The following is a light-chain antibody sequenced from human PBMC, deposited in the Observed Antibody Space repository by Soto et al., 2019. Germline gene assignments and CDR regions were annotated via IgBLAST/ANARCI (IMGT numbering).Light chain of an antibody. CDR1: SSDVGGYDY. V-gene: IGLV2-8*01. J-gene: IGLJ1*01. Sequence: QSVLTQPPSGSGSPGQSVTISCTGTSSDVGGYDYVSWYQQRPGKAPKLLIHEVTKRPSGVPDRFSGSKSGNTASLTVSGLQAEDEADYYCSSYAGRTLYVFGTGTKVTVL. CDR2: EVT. CDR3: SSYAGRTLYV.